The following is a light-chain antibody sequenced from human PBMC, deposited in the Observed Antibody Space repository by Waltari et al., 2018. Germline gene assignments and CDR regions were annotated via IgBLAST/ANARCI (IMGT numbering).Light chain of an antibody. V-gene: IGKV4-1*01. CDR1: QSILSNSNNKNY. CDR3: HQYYNAPRS. J-gene: IGKJ4*02. Sequence: DIVLTQSPDSLAVSLRESDTIDCSSSQSILSNSNNKNYLAWYPQKSGQPHKLLIFWASTRESGVPDRSCGSVSGTTFTLASGSLQAEDVAVYYCHQYYNAPRSFGRGTKVELK. CDR2: WAS.